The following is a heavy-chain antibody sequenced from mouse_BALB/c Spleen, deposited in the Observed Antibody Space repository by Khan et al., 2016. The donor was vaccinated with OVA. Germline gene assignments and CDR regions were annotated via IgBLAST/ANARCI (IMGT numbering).Heavy chain of an antibody. V-gene: IGHV3-2*02. D-gene: IGHD1-1*01. CDR1: GYSITSDYA. CDR2: ISYSGST. Sequence: EVQLQESGPGLLKPSQSLSLTCTVTGYSITSDYAWNWIRQFPGNKLEWMVYISYSGSTTYSPSLRSRISITRDTSKNQFFLQLNSVTTEDTATYYCAGGSLLLRYPDYFDYWGQGTTLTVSS. CDR3: AGGSLLLRYPDYFDY. J-gene: IGHJ2*01.